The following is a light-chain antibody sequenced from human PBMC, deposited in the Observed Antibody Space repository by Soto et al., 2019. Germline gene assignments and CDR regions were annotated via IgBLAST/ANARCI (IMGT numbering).Light chain of an antibody. V-gene: IGLV2-11*01. CDR2: DVI. Sequence: QSALTQPRSVSGSPGQSVTISCTGTSSNVDDYNYVSWYQQYPGEVPKLIIYDVIKRPSGVPDRFSGFKSGNTASLTISGLQAGDEADYYCCSYVGSYTFKFGGGTKVTVL. CDR3: CSYVGSYTFK. J-gene: IGLJ2*01. CDR1: SSNVDDYNY.